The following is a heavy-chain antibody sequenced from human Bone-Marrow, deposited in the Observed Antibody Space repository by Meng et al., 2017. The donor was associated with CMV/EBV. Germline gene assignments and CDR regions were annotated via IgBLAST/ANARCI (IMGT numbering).Heavy chain of an antibody. V-gene: IGHV3-74*01. Sequence: GGSLRLSCAASGFTFSSYWMHWVRQAPGKGLVWVSRINSDGSSTSYADSVKGRFTISRDNAKNTLYLQMNSLRAEDTAAYYCAKDQGQCTAVLGTSMPLTTCYGKDVWDQRATVTVSS. D-gene: IGHD6-19*01. CDR1: GFTFSSYW. CDR2: INSDGSST. J-gene: IGHJ6*02. CDR3: AKDQGQCTAVLGTSMPLTTCYGKDV.